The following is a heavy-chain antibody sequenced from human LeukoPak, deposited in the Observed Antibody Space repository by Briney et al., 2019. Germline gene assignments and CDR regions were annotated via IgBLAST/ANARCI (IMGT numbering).Heavy chain of an antibody. CDR2: INHSGYT. D-gene: IGHD2-15*01. CDR1: GGSFSGYY. J-gene: IGHJ5*02. V-gene: IGHV4-34*01. CDR3: ARAYCGGGSCYHSRGWFDP. Sequence: SETLSLTCAVYGGSFSGYYWSWIRQPPGKGLEWIGEINHSGYTNYNPSLKSRVTISVDTSKNQTSLNLNSVTAADTAVYYCARAYCGGGSCYHSRGWFDPWGQGTLVTVSS.